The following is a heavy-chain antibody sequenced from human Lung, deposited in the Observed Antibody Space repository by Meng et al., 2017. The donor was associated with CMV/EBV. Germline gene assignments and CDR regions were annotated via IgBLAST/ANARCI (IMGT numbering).Heavy chain of an antibody. J-gene: IGHJ4*02. CDR3: TGKGVDY. V-gene: IGHV3-48*04. CDR1: GFTFSTYS. Sequence: GESXKISCAASGFTFSTYSVNWVRQAPGKGLEWVSYINAGSSSILYADSVKGRFTISRDNAKSALFLQMSRLRVEDTAIYYCTGKGVDYWGQGALVTVSS. D-gene: IGHD1-1*01. CDR2: INAGSSSI.